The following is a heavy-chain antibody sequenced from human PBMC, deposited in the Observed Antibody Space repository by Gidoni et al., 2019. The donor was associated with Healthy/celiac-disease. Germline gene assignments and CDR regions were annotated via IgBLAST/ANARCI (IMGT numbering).Heavy chain of an antibody. V-gene: IGHV1-8*01. CDR1: GSTFTSYD. Sequence: QVQLVQSGAEVKKPGASVKVSCKASGSTFTSYDINWVRQATGQGLEWMGWMNPNSGNTGYAQKFQGRVTMTRNTSISTAYMELSSLRSEDTAVYYCARNRRAPRYCTNGVCYKKAGPDAFDIWGQGTMVTVSS. D-gene: IGHD2-8*01. CDR2: MNPNSGNT. J-gene: IGHJ3*02. CDR3: ARNRRAPRYCTNGVCYKKAGPDAFDI.